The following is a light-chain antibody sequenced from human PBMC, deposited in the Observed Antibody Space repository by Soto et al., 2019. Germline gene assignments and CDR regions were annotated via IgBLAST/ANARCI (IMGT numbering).Light chain of an antibody. Sequence: EIVLTQSPGTLSLSPGERATLSCRASQSVSSSYLAWYQQKPGQAPRLLIYGASSMATGFPDRFSGSGSGTDFTLTITRLEPEDFAVYYCEQYGSSPWTFGQGTKVEIK. CDR3: EQYGSSPWT. CDR2: GAS. J-gene: IGKJ1*01. CDR1: QSVSSSY. V-gene: IGKV3-20*01.